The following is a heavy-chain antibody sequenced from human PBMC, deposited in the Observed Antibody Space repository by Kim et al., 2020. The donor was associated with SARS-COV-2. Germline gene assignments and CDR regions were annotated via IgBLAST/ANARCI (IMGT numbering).Heavy chain of an antibody. CDR1: GASISSSSYF. CDR3: ARDAISQFVN. D-gene: IGHD6-6*01. V-gene: IGHV4-39*02. CDR2: VVYGGSP. Sequence: LETLSLTCTVSGASISSSSYFWGWIRQPPGKDLEWIGSVVYGGSPNYTPSLKSRVTISVDTSRNQLSLKLRSVTAADTAVYYCARDAISQFVNWGQ. J-gene: IGHJ1*01.